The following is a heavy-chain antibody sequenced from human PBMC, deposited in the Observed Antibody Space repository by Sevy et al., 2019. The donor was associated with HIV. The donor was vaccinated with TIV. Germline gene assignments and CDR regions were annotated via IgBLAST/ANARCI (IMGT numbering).Heavy chain of an antibody. J-gene: IGHJ3*02. CDR3: ASRNAFDI. CDR1: GGSINSDH. V-gene: IGHV4-59*08. CDR2: VYYTGGT. Sequence: SETLSLTCTVSGGSINSDHWNWIRQPPGKGLEWIGYVYYTGGTNYNPSLKNRVTISVDRTKNQFSLKLTSVTAADTAVYYCASRNAFDIWGQGTMVTVSS.